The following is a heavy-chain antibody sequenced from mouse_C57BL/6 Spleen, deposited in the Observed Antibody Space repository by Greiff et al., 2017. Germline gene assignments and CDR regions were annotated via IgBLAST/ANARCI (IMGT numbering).Heavy chain of an antibody. CDR1: GYTFTSYW. CDR3: ARGYDGYGEFGV. Sequence: QVQLQQPGAELVKPGASVTLSCKASGYTFTSYWMTWVKQRPGQGLEWIGEIDPSDSYTNYNQKFKGTATVTVDTSSSTAYMQLSSLTSEDSAVYDCARGYDGYGEFGVWGTGTTVTVAS. D-gene: IGHD2-3*01. V-gene: IGHV1-50*01. J-gene: IGHJ1*03. CDR2: IDPSDSYT.